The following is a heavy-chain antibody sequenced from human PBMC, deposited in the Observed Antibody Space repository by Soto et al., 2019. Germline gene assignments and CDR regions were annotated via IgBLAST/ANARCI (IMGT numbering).Heavy chain of an antibody. CDR3: ARGGDIVVVPAAIADYYYMDV. Sequence: QVQLVQSGAEVKKPGSSVKVSCKASGGTFSSYTISWVRQAPGQGLEWMGRIIPILGIANYAQKFQGRVTITEDKSTSTAYMELSSLRSEDTAVYYCARGGDIVVVPAAIADYYYMDVWGKGTTVTVSS. V-gene: IGHV1-69*02. D-gene: IGHD2-2*02. CDR2: IIPILGIA. CDR1: GGTFSSYT. J-gene: IGHJ6*03.